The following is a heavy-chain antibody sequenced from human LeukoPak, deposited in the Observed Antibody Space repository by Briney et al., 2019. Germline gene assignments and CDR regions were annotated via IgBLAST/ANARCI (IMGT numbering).Heavy chain of an antibody. CDR2: ISYDGSNI. CDR1: GFTFRHYA. V-gene: IGHV3-30-3*01. CDR3: ARDRAAAPWGYFDY. J-gene: IGHJ4*02. Sequence: GGSLRLSCEASGFTFRHYAMHWVRQSPGKGLEWVALISYDGSNIQYADSVKGRFTTSRDNSKNTLYLQMNTLRTEDTALYYCARDRAAAPWGYFDYWGQGTLVTVSS. D-gene: IGHD6-13*01.